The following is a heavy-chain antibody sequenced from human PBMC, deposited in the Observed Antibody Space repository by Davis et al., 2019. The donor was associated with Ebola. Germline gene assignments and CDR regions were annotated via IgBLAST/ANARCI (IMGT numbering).Heavy chain of an antibody. V-gene: IGHV3-21*04. Sequence: GGSLRLSCAASGFTFSSYSMNWVRQAPGKGLEWVSSISSSSSYIYYADSVKGRFTISRDNAKKSLYLQMKSLRAEDTAVYYCARGLRSSSGWFYYYYYGMDVWGQGTTVTVSS. D-gene: IGHD6-19*01. J-gene: IGHJ6*02. CDR3: ARGLRSSSGWFYYYYYGMDV. CDR2: ISSSSSYI. CDR1: GFTFSSYS.